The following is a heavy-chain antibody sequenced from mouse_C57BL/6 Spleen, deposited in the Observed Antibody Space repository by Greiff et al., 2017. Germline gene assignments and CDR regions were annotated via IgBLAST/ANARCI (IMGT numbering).Heavy chain of an antibody. CDR2: IYPGSGNT. CDR3: ARWNRPLYAIDD. CDR1: GFTFTDYY. D-gene: IGHD6-1*01. J-gene: IGHJ4*01. Sequence: VQLQQSGAELVRPGASVKLSCKASGFTFTDYYINWVKQRPGQGLEWIARIYPGSGNTYYNAQFKGKATLTAEKSSSTAYMQLNSLTSDDCAVYVCARWNRPLYAIDDWAQGTSVSVSS. V-gene: IGHV1-76*01.